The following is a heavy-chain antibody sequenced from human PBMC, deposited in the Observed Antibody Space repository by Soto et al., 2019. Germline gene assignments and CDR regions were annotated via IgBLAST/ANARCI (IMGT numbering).Heavy chain of an antibody. Sequence: ASVKVSFKASRYTFTGYYMHGVRQAPGQGLEWMGWINPNSGGTNYAQKFQGWVTMTRDTSISTAYMELSRLRSDDTAVYYCARLSEKYYFDYWGQGTLVTVSS. CDR2: INPNSGGT. CDR1: RYTFTGYY. J-gene: IGHJ4*02. CDR3: ARLSEKYYFDY. V-gene: IGHV1-2*04. D-gene: IGHD3-16*02.